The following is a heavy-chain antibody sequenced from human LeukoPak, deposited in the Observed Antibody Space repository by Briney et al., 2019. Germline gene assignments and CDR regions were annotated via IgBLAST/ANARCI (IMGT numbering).Heavy chain of an antibody. D-gene: IGHD2-21*01. CDR3: ARVIASYYYYMDV. V-gene: IGHV4-61*02. J-gene: IGHJ6*03. Sequence: SETLSLTCTVSGGSISSGSYYWSWIRQPAGKGLEWIGRIYTSGGTNYNPSLKSRVTISVDTSKNQFSLKLSSVTAADTAVYYCARVIASYYYYMDVWGKGTTVTVSS. CDR1: GGSISSGSYY. CDR2: IYTSGGT.